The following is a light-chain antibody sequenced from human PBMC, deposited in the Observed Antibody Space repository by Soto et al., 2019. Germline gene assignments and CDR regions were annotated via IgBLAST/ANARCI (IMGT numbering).Light chain of an antibody. Sequence: EIVMSQSPLSLSVTPGEPASFSCRSSHSLLYSNAYNYLDWYLQKPGQSPQLLIYLGSHRASGVPDRFSGSGSGTNFTLKISRVEAEDVGVYYCMQGLENLTLGQWTRLEI. V-gene: IGKV2-28*01. CDR3: MQGLENLT. CDR1: HSLLYSNAYNY. J-gene: IGKJ5*01. CDR2: LGS.